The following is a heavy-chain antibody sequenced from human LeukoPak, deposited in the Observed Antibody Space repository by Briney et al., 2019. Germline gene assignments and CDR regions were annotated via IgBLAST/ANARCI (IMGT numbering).Heavy chain of an antibody. CDR3: ATGLINYYDSSGYPYYFDY. D-gene: IGHD3-22*01. CDR2: FDPEDGET. Sequence: ASVKVSCKVSGYTLTELSMHWVRQAPGKGLELMGGFDPEDGETIYAQKFQGRVTMTEDTSTDTAYMELSSLRSEDTAVYYCATGLINYYDSSGYPYYFDYWGQGTLVTVSS. V-gene: IGHV1-24*01. J-gene: IGHJ4*02. CDR1: GYTLTELS.